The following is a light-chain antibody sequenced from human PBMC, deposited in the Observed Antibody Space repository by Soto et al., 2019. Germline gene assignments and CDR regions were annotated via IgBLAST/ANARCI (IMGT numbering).Light chain of an antibody. Sequence: EIVLTQSPATLSLSPGEGATLSCRASQSISTHLAWYQQRPGQAPRLLIYDASNRATGIPARFSGSGSGTDFTLTINSLEPEDFAVYYCQQRSDWPPWTFGQGNKVESK. CDR3: QQRSDWPPWT. J-gene: IGKJ1*01. CDR1: QSISTH. V-gene: IGKV3-11*01. CDR2: DAS.